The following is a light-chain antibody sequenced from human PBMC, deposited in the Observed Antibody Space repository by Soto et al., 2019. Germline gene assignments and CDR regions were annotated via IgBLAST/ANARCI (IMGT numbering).Light chain of an antibody. J-gene: IGLJ1*01. CDR1: SSNIGARYD. Sequence: QSVLTQPPSVSGAPGQRVTISCTGSSSNIGARYDVHWYQQLPGTAPKLLIYDNTNRPSGVPDRFSGSKSGTSASLAITGLLAEDEADYYCQSYDSSLSGYVFETGTKVTVL. CDR3: QSYDSSLSGYV. CDR2: DNT. V-gene: IGLV1-40*01.